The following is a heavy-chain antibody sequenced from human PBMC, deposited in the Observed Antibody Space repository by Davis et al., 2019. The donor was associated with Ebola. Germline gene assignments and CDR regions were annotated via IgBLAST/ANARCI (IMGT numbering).Heavy chain of an antibody. CDR1: GYTFSAYY. D-gene: IGHD5-24*01. CDR3: AKDLEDQFVSYALDV. Sequence: ASVKVSCKTSGYTFSAYYIHWVRQAPGQGLEWMGWIDPQSGGTNYAPQFQEWVTMTRDASIDTAYIELSGPGSDVTAVYYCAKDLEDQFVSYALDVWGQGTTVTVSS. V-gene: IGHV1-2*04. J-gene: IGHJ6*02. CDR2: IDPQSGGT.